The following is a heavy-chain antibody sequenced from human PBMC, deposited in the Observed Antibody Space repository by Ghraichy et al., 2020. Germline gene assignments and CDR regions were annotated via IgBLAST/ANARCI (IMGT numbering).Heavy chain of an antibody. CDR1: GYTFSTYW. CDR3: TRDIGGRGGL. V-gene: IGHV3-74*01. D-gene: IGHD4-23*01. Sequence: GGSLRLSCAASGYTFSTYWMHWVRQAPGKGLVWVSRIDTHGGTTDYADSVKGRFTISRDNAKNTLYLEMNSRRDDDTAVYYCTRDIGGRGGLWGQGTLVTVSS. CDR2: IDTHGGTT. J-gene: IGHJ4*02.